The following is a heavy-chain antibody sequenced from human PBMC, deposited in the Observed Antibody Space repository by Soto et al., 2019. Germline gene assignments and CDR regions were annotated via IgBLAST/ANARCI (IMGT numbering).Heavy chain of an antibody. J-gene: IGHJ4*02. Sequence: QPGGSLRLSCVGSGFTFSCCGIHWFRQAPGKGLEWVAGISSDGVNEHYAGSVEGRFTVSRDNSENTLYLQMNSLRTEDTAVYYCTRGTEPYFDFWGQGTLVTVSS. CDR1: GFTFSCCG. CDR2: ISSDGVNE. CDR3: TRGTEPYFDF. V-gene: IGHV3-30-3*01.